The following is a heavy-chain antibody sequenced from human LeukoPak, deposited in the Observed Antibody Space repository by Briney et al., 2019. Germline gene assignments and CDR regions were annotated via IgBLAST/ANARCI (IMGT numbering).Heavy chain of an antibody. Sequence: PGRSLRLSCAASGFTFSSYGMHWVRQAPGKGLEWVAVISYDGSNKYYADSVKGRFTISRDNSKNTLYLQMNSLRAEDTAVYYCARIGYYYYYGMDVWGQGTTVTVSS. CDR3: ARIGYYYYYGMDV. J-gene: IGHJ6*02. CDR2: ISYDGSNK. CDR1: GFTFSSYG. V-gene: IGHV3-30*03.